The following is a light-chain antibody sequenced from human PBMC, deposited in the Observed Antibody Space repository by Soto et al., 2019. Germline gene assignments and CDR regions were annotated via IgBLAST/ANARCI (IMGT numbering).Light chain of an antibody. V-gene: IGKV1-27*01. CDR2: AAS. J-gene: IGKJ3*01. Sequence: DIPMTQSPTSLSASVGDRVTITCRASQGIRNFVAWYQQKPGKAPKLLIYAASTLHSGVPSRFSGSGSGTDFTLTINSLQPEDVATYSCQKYSSVPVFGPGTKVEIK. CDR1: QGIRNF. CDR3: QKYSSVPV.